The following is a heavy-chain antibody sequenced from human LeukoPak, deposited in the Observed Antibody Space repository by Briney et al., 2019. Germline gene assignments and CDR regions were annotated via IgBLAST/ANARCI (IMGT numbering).Heavy chain of an antibody. J-gene: IGHJ4*02. Sequence: GGSLRLSCAAPGFTFSNAWMSWVRQAPGKGLEWVGRIKSKTDGGTTDYAAPVKGRFTISRDDSKNTLYLQMNSLKTEDTAVYYCTTGTDYYDSSGYLLFTEANDYWGQGTLVTVSS. CDR3: TTGTDYYDSSGYLLFTEANDY. V-gene: IGHV3-15*01. D-gene: IGHD3-22*01. CDR1: GFTFSNAW. CDR2: IKSKTDGGTT.